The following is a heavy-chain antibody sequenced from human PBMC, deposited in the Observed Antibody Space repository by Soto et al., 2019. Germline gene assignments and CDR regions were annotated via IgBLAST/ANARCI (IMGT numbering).Heavy chain of an antibody. CDR2: IWYNGTQK. D-gene: IGHD4-17*01. CDR1: GFTFNTHS. V-gene: IGHV3-33*01. J-gene: IGHJ5*02. Sequence: QVQLEESGGGVVQPGRSLRLSCEASGFTFNTHSMRWVRQPPGKGLEWLAAIWYNGTQKYYADSVKGRFTISRDNYKVTLYLEMNSLRAEDTAVYYCARAGGTTVTGLWHVSSCAQGTLVTVSS. CDR3: ARAGGTTVTGLWHVSS.